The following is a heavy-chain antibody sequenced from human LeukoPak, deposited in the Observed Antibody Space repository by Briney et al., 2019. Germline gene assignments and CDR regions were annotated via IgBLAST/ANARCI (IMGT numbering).Heavy chain of an antibody. J-gene: IGHJ4*02. CDR2: INHSGST. D-gene: IGHD5-12*01. CDR3: ASGDIVVIDY. CDR1: GGSFSGYY. Sequence: SETLSLTCAVYGGSFSGYYWSWIRQPPGKGLEWIGEINHSGSTNYNPSLKSRVTISVDTSKNQFSLKLSSVTAADTAVYYCASGDIVVIDYWGQGTLVTVSS. V-gene: IGHV4-34*01.